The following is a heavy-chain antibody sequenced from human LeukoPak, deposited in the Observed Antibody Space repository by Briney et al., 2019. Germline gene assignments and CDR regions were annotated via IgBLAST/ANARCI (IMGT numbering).Heavy chain of an antibody. V-gene: IGHV4-39*07. Sequence: SETLSLTCAVSGGSISSNSYYWGWIRQPPGKGLEWIGSIYYSGSTYYNPSLKSRVTISVDTSKNQFSLKLSSVTAADTAVYYCARSYYDSSGYYYPFDYWGQGTLVTVSS. CDR1: GGSISSNSYY. CDR3: ARSYYDSSGYYYPFDY. CDR2: IYYSGST. D-gene: IGHD3-22*01. J-gene: IGHJ4*02.